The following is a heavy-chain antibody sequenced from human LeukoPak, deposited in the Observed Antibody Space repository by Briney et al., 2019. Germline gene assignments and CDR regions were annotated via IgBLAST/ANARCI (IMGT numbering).Heavy chain of an antibody. Sequence: PGGSLRLSCAASGFSTYGMHWVRQAPGKGLEWVAFIQYDGTNKYYADSVKGRFTISRDNSKNSLYLQMNSLRAEDTAVYYCAKDSVVGRPDIAMSGIDYWGQGTLVTVSS. J-gene: IGHJ4*02. V-gene: IGHV3-30*02. D-gene: IGHD6-19*01. CDR1: GFSTYG. CDR2: IQYDGTNK. CDR3: AKDSVVGRPDIAMSGIDY.